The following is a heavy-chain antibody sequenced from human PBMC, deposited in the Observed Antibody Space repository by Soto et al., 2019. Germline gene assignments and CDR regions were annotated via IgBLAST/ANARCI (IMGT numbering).Heavy chain of an antibody. CDR1: GGSISSYY. V-gene: IGHV4-59*01. Sequence: QVQLQESRPGLLKPSEPLSLTCTGSGGSISSYYWSWIRQPPGKGLEWIGYIYYSGSTKYNPSLKSRVTISVDTSKNQLSLKLSSGAAADTAVYYCARVGGGYCRSTSCPPIDDAVDIWGQGTMVTVSS. CDR2: IYYSGST. J-gene: IGHJ3*02. D-gene: IGHD2-2*01. CDR3: ARVGGGYCRSTSCPPIDDAVDI.